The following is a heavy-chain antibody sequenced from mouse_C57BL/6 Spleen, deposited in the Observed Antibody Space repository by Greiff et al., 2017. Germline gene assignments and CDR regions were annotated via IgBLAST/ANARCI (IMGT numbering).Heavy chain of an antibody. CDR1: GYAFTNYL. V-gene: IGHV1-54*01. CDR2: INPGSGGT. J-gene: IGHJ3*01. D-gene: IGHD3-2*02. Sequence: VQLQQSGAELVRPGTSVKVSCKASGYAFTNYLIEWVKQRPGQGLEWIGVINPGSGGTNYNEKFKGKATLTADKSSSTAYMQLSSLTSEDSAVYFWARSGDSSGYVGFAYWGQGTLVTVSA. CDR3: ARSGDSSGYVGFAY.